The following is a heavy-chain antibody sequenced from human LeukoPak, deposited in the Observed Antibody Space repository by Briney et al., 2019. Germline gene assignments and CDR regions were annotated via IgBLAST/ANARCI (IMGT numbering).Heavy chain of an antibody. Sequence: PSETLSLTCAVSGGSISSGGYSWSWIRQPPGKGLEWIGYIYHSGSTYYNPSLKSRVTISVDRSKNQFSLKLSSVTAADTAVYYCARGSYYYGSGQYYFDYWGQGTLVTVSS. CDR3: ARGSYYYGSGQYYFDY. J-gene: IGHJ4*02. D-gene: IGHD3-10*01. CDR2: IYHSGST. CDR1: GGSISSGGYS. V-gene: IGHV4-30-2*01.